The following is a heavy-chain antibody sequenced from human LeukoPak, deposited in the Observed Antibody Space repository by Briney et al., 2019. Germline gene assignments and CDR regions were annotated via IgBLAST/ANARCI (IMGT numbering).Heavy chain of an antibody. J-gene: IGHJ4*02. CDR3: VKDLYKGDSSSWYYFDY. V-gene: IGHV3-64D*06. CDR1: GFTFSSYA. CDR2: ISGNGGST. D-gene: IGHD6-13*01. Sequence: GRSLRLSCAASGFTFSSYAMHWVRQAPGKGLEYVSAISGNGGSTYYADSVKGRFTISRDNSKNTLCLQMSSLRAEDTAIYHCVKDLYKGDSSSWYYFDYWGQGTLVTVSS.